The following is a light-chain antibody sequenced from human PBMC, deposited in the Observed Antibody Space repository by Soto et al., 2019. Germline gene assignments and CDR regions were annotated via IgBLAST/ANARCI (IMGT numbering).Light chain of an antibody. CDR2: AAS. Sequence: DIQMTQSPSSLSASVGDRVTITCRASQSISSYLNWYQQKPGKAPKLLIYAASSLQSGVPSRFSGSGSGTDFTLTISSLQPGDFATYYCQESYSTPPTFGQGTKVEIK. J-gene: IGKJ1*01. CDR3: QESYSTPPT. CDR1: QSISSY. V-gene: IGKV1-39*01.